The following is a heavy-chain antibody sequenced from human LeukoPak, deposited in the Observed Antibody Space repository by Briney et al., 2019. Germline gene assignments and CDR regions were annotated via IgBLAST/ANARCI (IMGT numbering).Heavy chain of an antibody. D-gene: IGHD5-18*01. J-gene: IGHJ4*02. CDR3: ARVAAADTAMMNFDH. CDR2: ISSSSIYI. CDR1: GFTFSDYY. V-gene: IGHV3-11*05. Sequence: PGGSLRLSCAASGFTFSDYYMSWIRQAPGKGLEWVSSISSSSIYIYYADSVKGRFTISRDNAKKSLYLQMSSLRAEDTAVYYCARVAAADTAMMNFDHWGQGTLVTVSS.